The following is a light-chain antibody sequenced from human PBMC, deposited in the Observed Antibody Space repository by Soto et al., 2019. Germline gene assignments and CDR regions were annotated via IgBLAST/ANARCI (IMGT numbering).Light chain of an antibody. J-gene: IGLJ1*01. V-gene: IGLV1-44*01. CDR3: AAWDDSLYGRV. Sequence: QSVLTQPPSASGTPGQRVTISCSGSRSNIGSIPVNWYQQLPGTAPKLLIDSNNQRPSGVPDRFSGSRSGTSASLAISGLQSEDEADYYCAAWDDSLYGRVFGTGTKLTVL. CDR1: RSNIGSIP. CDR2: SNN.